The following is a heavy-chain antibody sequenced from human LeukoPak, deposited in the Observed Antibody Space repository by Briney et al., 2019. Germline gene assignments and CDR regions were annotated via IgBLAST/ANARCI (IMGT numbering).Heavy chain of an antibody. J-gene: IGHJ5*02. D-gene: IGHD3-22*01. CDR3: ARDRPNYHESNGHYYNRDGDH. Sequence: GGSLRLSCPASGFTFQIYAMSWVRLAPGKGLQWVASMCGSAGCTFYADSVKGRFTISRDNSKNTLYLQMNSLRADDTAIYYCARDRPNYHESNGHYYNRDGDHWGQGTLVTVSS. CDR1: GFTFQIYA. CDR2: MCGSAGCT. V-gene: IGHV3-23*01.